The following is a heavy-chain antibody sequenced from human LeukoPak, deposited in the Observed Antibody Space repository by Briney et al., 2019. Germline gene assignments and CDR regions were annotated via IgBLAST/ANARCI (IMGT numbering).Heavy chain of an antibody. V-gene: IGHV4-59*08. J-gene: IGHJ6*02. D-gene: IGHD3/OR15-3a*01. Sequence: PSETLSLTCSVSGDSLTIYYWEWIRQATGKGLDWIGYFSYTETTNYSPSLKSRVNMSMDRSKNLEPLTLRSVTAADTAVYYCARRTYHYQGLDVWGPGTTVIVSS. CDR3: ARRTYHYQGLDV. CDR2: FSYTETT. CDR1: GDSLTIYY.